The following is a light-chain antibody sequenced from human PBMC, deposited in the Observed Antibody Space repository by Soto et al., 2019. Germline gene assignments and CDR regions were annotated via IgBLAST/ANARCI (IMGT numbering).Light chain of an antibody. V-gene: IGLV6-57*01. CDR3: QSYDTSNPLV. Sequence: NFMLTQPHSVSESPGKTVTISSTRSSGSLGSSYVQWYQQRPGSSPTTVIFEDNQRPTGVPVRFSGSIDSSSNSASPVISGLRTEDEADYYCQSYDTSNPLVFGGGTKLTVL. CDR1: SGSLGSSY. CDR2: EDN. J-gene: IGLJ3*02.